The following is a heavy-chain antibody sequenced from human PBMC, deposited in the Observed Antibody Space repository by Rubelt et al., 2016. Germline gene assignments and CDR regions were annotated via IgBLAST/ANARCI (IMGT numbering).Heavy chain of an antibody. CDR2: IIPIFGTA. CDR3: ARQIGDTRTDSSSDWFDP. D-gene: IGHD6-13*01. J-gene: IGHJ5*02. V-gene: IGHV1-69*01. Sequence: MGGIIPIFGTANYAQKFQGRVTITADESTSTAYMELSSLRSEDTAVYYCARQIGDTRTDSSSDWFDPWGQGTLVTVSS.